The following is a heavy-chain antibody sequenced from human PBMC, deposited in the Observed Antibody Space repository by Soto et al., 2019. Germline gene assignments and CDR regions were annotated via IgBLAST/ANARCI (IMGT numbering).Heavy chain of an antibody. J-gene: IGHJ4*02. CDR3: ARGPDY. Sequence: QVQLQESGPGLVQPSETLSLTCTVSGGSVSSGSYYWSWIRQPPGKGLEWIGYISNSGSTNYNPXLXSXXTISVDTPKNQFSLRLSSVTAADTAVYYCARGPDYWGQGTLVTVSS. CDR1: GGSVSSGSYY. V-gene: IGHV4-61*01. CDR2: ISNSGST.